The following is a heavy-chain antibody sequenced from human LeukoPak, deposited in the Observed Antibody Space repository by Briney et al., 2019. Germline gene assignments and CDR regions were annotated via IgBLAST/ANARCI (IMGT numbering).Heavy chain of an antibody. CDR2: ISGSGGST. CDR1: GFTFSSYS. V-gene: IGHV3-23*01. Sequence: GGSLRLSCAASGFTFSSYSMNWVRQAPGKGLEWVSAISGSGGSTYYADSVKGRFTISRDNSKNTLYLQMNSLRAEDTAEYYCAKDGYQLLYDAFDIWGQGTMVTVSS. D-gene: IGHD2-2*01. CDR3: AKDGYQLLYDAFDI. J-gene: IGHJ3*02.